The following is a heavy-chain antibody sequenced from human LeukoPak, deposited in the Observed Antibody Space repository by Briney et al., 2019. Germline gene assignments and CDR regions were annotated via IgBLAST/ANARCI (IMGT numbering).Heavy chain of an antibody. CDR2: IKQDGSEK. Sequence: GGSLRLSCAASGFTFSSYWMSWVRQAPGKGLEWVANIKQDGSEKYYVDSVKGRFTISRDNAKNSLYLQMNSLRAEDTAVYYCARLNSGSYYNWFDPWGQGTLVTVSS. V-gene: IGHV3-7*01. CDR3: ARLNSGSYYNWFDP. J-gene: IGHJ5*02. CDR1: GFTFSSYW. D-gene: IGHD1-26*01.